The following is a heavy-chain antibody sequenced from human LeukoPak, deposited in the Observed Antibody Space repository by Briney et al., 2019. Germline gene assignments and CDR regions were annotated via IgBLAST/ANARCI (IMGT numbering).Heavy chain of an antibody. CDR1: GGSISSYY. CDR3: ASGGYCSSTSCYSDY. V-gene: IGHV4-59*01. D-gene: IGHD2-2*02. Sequence: SETLSLTCTVSGGSISSYYWSWIRQPPGERLEWIGYIYYSGSTNYNPSLKSRVTISVDTSKNQFSLKLSSVTAADTAVYYCASGGYCSSTSCYSDYWGQGTLVTVSS. CDR2: IYYSGST. J-gene: IGHJ4*02.